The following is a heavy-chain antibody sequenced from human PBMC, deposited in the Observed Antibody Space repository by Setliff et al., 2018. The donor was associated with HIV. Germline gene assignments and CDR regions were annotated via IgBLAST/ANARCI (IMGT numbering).Heavy chain of an antibody. CDR1: GGSIRSSTYY. D-gene: IGHD3-22*01. J-gene: IGHJ5*02. CDR3: ARDMTYYYDTSGSFGWFDP. V-gene: IGHV4-39*07. CDR2: GFHSGTT. Sequence: SETLSLTCTVSGGSIRSSTYYWGWIRQSPGKGLEWIGSGFHSGTTYYNPSLKSRVTISVDTSKNQLSLKVNSVTAADTAVYYCARDMTYYYDTSGSFGWFDPWGQGTLVTVSS.